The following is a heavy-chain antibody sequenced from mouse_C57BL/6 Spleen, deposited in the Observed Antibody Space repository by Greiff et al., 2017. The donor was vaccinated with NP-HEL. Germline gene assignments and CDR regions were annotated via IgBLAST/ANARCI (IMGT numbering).Heavy chain of an antibody. D-gene: IGHD1-1*01. Sequence: EVHLVESGGGLVKPGGSLKLSCAASGFTFSDYGMHWVRQAPEKGLEWVAYISSGSSTIYYADTVKGRFTISRDNAKNTLFLQMTSLRSEDTAMYYCARPHYYGSSYVAWFAYWGQGTLVTVSA. V-gene: IGHV5-17*01. CDR2: ISSGSSTI. CDR1: GFTFSDYG. CDR3: ARPHYYGSSYVAWFAY. J-gene: IGHJ3*01.